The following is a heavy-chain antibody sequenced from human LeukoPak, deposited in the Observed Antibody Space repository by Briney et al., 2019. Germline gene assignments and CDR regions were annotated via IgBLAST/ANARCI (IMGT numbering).Heavy chain of an antibody. D-gene: IGHD5-24*01. CDR2: ISWNSGTI. J-gene: IGHJ4*02. CDR1: GFTFDDCA. CDR3: AKGRDGYLRNFDY. Sequence: PGGSLRLSCAASGFTFDDCAMHWVRQAPGKGLEWVSGISWNSGTIGYADSVKGRFTISRDNVKNSLYLQMNSLRAEDTALYYCAKGRDGYLRNFDYWGQGTLVTVSS. V-gene: IGHV3-9*01.